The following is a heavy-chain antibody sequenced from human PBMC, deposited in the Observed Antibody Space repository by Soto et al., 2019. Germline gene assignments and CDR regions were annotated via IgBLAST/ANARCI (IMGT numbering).Heavy chain of an antibody. J-gene: IGHJ6*03. D-gene: IGHD3-3*01. Sequence: ASVKVSCKVSGYTLTELSMHWARQAPGKGLEWMGGFDPEDGETIYAQKFQGRVTMTEDTSTDTAYMELSSLRSEDTAVYYCATGLRPSLRFLEWFPSPNYYYYMDVWGKGTTVTVSS. CDR1: GYTLTELS. V-gene: IGHV1-24*01. CDR3: ATGLRPSLRFLEWFPSPNYYYYMDV. CDR2: FDPEDGET.